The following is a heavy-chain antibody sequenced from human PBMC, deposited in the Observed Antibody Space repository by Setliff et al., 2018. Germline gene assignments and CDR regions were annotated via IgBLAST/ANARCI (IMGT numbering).Heavy chain of an antibody. Sequence: GASVKVSCKTSGYNFITFGISWVRQAPGQGLEWLGWIAPYNGNTDYAQKFQGRVTMTTDTSTNTAHMELRSLTSADTAIYYCTRGPGPWVVVAMPFDCWGQGTPVTVSS. CDR1: GYNFITFG. CDR3: TRGPGPWVVVAMPFDC. V-gene: IGHV1-18*01. CDR2: IAPYNGNT. D-gene: IGHD5-12*01. J-gene: IGHJ4*02.